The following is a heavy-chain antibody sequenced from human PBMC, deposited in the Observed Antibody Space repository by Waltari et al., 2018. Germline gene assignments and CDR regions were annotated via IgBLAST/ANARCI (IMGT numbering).Heavy chain of an antibody. CDR1: GFTFSNAW. CDR3: ATLFGDFWSGYFFDY. J-gene: IGHJ4*02. Sequence: EVQLVESGGGVVQPGGSLRLSCAASGFTFSNAWMSWVRQDPGKGLEWVGRIKSKTDGGTTDYAAPVKGRFTISRDDSENTLYLQMNNLKTEDTAVYYCATLFGDFWSGYFFDYWGQGTLVTVSS. CDR2: IKSKTDGGTT. D-gene: IGHD3-3*01. V-gene: IGHV3-15*01.